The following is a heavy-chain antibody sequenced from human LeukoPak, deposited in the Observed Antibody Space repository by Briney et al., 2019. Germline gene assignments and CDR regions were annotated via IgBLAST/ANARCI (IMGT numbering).Heavy chain of an antibody. Sequence: SVKVSCKASGGTFSSYAISWVRQAPGQGLEWMGGIIPVFGTANYAQKFQGRVTITADEPTSTAYMELSSLRSEDTAVYYCARDGYSSSSFTPFDYWGQGTLVTVSS. V-gene: IGHV1-69*01. J-gene: IGHJ4*02. CDR3: ARDGYSSSSFTPFDY. CDR1: GGTFSSYA. CDR2: IIPVFGTA. D-gene: IGHD6-6*01.